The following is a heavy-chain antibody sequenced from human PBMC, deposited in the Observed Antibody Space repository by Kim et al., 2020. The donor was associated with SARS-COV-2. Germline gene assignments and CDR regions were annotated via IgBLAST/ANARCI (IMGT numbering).Heavy chain of an antibody. CDR3: ARGHSSSWYDDDAFDI. V-gene: IGHV1-8*01. D-gene: IGHD6-13*01. J-gene: IGHJ3*02. CDR1: GYTFTSYD. Sequence: VKVSCKASGYTFTSYDINWVRQATGQGLEWMGWMNPNSGNTGYAQKFQGRVTMTRNTSISTAYMELSSLRSEDTAVYYCARGHSSSWYDDDAFDIWGQGTLVTVSS. CDR2: MNPNSGNT.